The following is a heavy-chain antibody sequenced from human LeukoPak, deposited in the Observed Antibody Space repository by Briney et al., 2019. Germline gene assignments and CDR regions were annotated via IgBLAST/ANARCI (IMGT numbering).Heavy chain of an antibody. CDR1: GGSISSSNYH. V-gene: IGHV4-39*01. CDR3: ARRKGYCSGGSCYFDY. CDR2: IYYSGNT. J-gene: IGHJ4*02. Sequence: SETLSLTCTVSGGSISSSNYHWAWIRQPPGKELEWIRSIYYSGNTYYNPSLKSRVTISVDTSKNQFSLKLSSVTAADTAVYYCARRKGYCSGGSCYFDYWGQGTLVTVSP. D-gene: IGHD2-15*01.